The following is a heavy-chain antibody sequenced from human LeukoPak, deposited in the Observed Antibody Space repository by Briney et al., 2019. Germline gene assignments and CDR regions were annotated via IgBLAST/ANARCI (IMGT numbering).Heavy chain of an antibody. Sequence: GGSLRLSCAASGFTFRNYGMNWVRQAPGKGLEWVSGISPSGGGTYYADSVKGRFTISRDDSKNTLSLQMNSLRVEDTALYYCAQDIAWGAFEHWGQETLVTVSS. CDR3: AQDIAWGAFEH. J-gene: IGHJ4*02. CDR1: GFTFRNYG. D-gene: IGHD7-27*01. V-gene: IGHV3-23*01. CDR2: ISPSGGGT.